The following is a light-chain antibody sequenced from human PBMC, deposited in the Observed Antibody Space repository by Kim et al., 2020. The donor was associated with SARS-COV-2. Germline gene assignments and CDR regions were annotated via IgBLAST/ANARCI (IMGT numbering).Light chain of an antibody. CDR3: QQYRSYPWT. J-gene: IGKJ1*01. Sequence: ASVGDRVTITCRASRNIAGLLAWYQQKPGQAPKLLIYEASTLKSGVPSRFTGSGSGTEFTLTTSSLQPDDFATYYCQQYRSYPWTFGQGTKVDIK. CDR1: RNIAGL. CDR2: EAS. V-gene: IGKV1-5*03.